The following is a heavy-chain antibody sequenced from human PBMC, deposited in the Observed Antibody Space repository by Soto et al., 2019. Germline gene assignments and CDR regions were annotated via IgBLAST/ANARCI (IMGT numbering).Heavy chain of an antibody. Sequence: QVQLVHSGAEVKKPGSSVKVSCKASGGTFSSYTISWVRQAPGQGLEWMGRIIPILGIANYAQKFQGRVTITADKSTSTAYMELSSLRSEDTAVYYCARVAGVGAYGMDVWGQGTTVTVSS. CDR2: IIPILGIA. D-gene: IGHD1-26*01. V-gene: IGHV1-69*02. J-gene: IGHJ6*02. CDR1: GGTFSSYT. CDR3: ARVAGVGAYGMDV.